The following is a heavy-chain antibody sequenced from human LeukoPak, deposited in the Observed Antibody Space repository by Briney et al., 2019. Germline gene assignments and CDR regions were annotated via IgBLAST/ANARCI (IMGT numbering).Heavy chain of an antibody. CDR1: GFTFSSYG. Sequence: GGSLRLSCAASGFTFSSYGMHWVRQAPGKGLEWVAFIRYDGSNKYYADSVKGRFTISRDSSKNTLYLQMNSQRAEDTAVYYCAKLATYYYGSGSYIASDWGQETLVTVSS. D-gene: IGHD3-10*01. CDR3: AKLATYYYGSGSYIASD. CDR2: IRYDGSNK. J-gene: IGHJ4*02. V-gene: IGHV3-30*02.